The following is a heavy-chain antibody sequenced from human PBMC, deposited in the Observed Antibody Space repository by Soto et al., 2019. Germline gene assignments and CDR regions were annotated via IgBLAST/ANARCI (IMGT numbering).Heavy chain of an antibody. J-gene: IGHJ1*01. D-gene: IGHD6-13*01. Sequence: GGSLRLSCAASGFTFDDYAMHWVRQVPGKGLEWVSGINWNSGSIGYGDSVKGRFAISRDNAKNSLHLQMNSLSAEDTAFYYCVKDESINWYSGHFRHWGQGTLVTVPQ. CDR2: INWNSGSI. CDR1: GFTFDDYA. V-gene: IGHV3-9*01. CDR3: VKDESINWYSGHFRH.